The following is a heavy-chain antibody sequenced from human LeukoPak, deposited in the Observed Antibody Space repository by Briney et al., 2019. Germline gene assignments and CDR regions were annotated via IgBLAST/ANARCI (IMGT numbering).Heavy chain of an antibody. CDR1: GGSISSSSYY. D-gene: IGHD6-13*01. Sequence: PSETLSLTCTVSGGSISSSSYYWGWIRQPPGKGLEWIGSIYYSGSTYYNPSLKSRVTISVDTSKNQFSLKLSSVTAADTAVYYCARVGSGSWSGGFDYWGQGTLVTVSS. J-gene: IGHJ4*02. V-gene: IGHV4-39*07. CDR2: IYYSGST. CDR3: ARVGSGSWSGGFDY.